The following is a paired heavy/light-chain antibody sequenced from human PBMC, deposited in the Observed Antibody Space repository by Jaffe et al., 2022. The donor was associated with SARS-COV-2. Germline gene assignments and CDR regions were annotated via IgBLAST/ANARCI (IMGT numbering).Heavy chain of an antibody. D-gene: IGHD6-13*01. CDR1: GFTFSSYA. V-gene: IGHV3-23*01. Sequence: EVQLLESGGGLVQPGGSLRLSCVASGFTFSSYAMGWVRQAPGKGLEWVSVINSIGGTTFYADSVKGRFTISRDNSKNTLYLQMNSLRAEDTALYYCAKGGSSNYSPSDYWGQGTLVTVSS. J-gene: IGHJ4*02. CDR3: AKGGSSNYSPSDY. CDR2: INSIGGTT.
Light chain of an antibody. V-gene: IGKV4-1*01. Sequence: DIVMTQSPDSLAVSLGERATINCKSSQSVLYSSDNKNYLAWYQHKPGQPPKLLIYWASARESGVPDRFSGSGSGTDFTLTISSLQAEDVAIYYCQQYYNNPFAFGQGTKLEI. CDR2: WAS. J-gene: IGKJ2*01. CDR1: QSVLYSSDNKNY. CDR3: QQYYNNPFA.